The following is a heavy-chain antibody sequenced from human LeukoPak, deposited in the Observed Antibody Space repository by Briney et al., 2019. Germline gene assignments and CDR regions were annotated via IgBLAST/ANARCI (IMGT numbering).Heavy chain of an antibody. J-gene: IGHJ4*02. Sequence: SETLSLTCAVYGGSFSGYYWSWIRQPPGKGLEWIGEINHSGSTNYNPSLKSRVTISVDTSKNQFSLKLSSVTAADTAVYYCARTLRWYWYYFDYWGQGTLVTVSS. CDR1: GGSFSGYY. D-gene: IGHD4-23*01. CDR2: INHSGST. V-gene: IGHV4-34*01. CDR3: ARTLRWYWYYFDY.